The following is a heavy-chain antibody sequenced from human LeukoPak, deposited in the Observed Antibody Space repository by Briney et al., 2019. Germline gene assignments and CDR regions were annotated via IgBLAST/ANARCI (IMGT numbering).Heavy chain of an antibody. CDR2: IYTSGST. CDR1: GGSISSYY. Sequence: SETLSLTCTVSGGSISSYYWNWIRQPAGKGLEWIGRIYTSGSTNYNPSLKSRVTMSVDTSKNQFSLKLSSVTAADTAVYYCARLRYGSGSFWYYYYMDVWGKGTTVTVSS. D-gene: IGHD3-10*01. J-gene: IGHJ6*03. V-gene: IGHV4-4*07. CDR3: ARLRYGSGSFWYYYYMDV.